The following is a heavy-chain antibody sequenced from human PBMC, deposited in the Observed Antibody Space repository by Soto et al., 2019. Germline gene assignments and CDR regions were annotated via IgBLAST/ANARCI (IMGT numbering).Heavy chain of an antibody. V-gene: IGHV1-69*10. CDR1: GGVFSSYP. J-gene: IGHJ6*02. Sequence: ASVKVSCKASGGVFSSYPISWVRQAPGQGLEWMGGIIPTLTRPNYAQKFRVRVTISADESTSTAYMELSSLRSEDTAVYYCARDWGIGSHGMDVWGQGTTVTVSS. D-gene: IGHD3-16*01. CDR3: ARDWGIGSHGMDV. CDR2: IIPTLTRP.